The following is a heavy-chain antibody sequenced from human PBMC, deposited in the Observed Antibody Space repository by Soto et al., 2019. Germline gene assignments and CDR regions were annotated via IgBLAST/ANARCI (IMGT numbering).Heavy chain of an antibody. Sequence: ASVKVSCKASGYTFTSYYMHWVRQAPGQGLEWMGIINPSGGSTSYAQKFQGRVTMTRDTSTSTVYMELSSLRSEDTAVYYCASLYCTNGVCSPRYYGMDVWGQGTTVTVSS. D-gene: IGHD2-8*01. CDR1: GYTFTSYY. J-gene: IGHJ6*02. CDR2: INPSGGST. V-gene: IGHV1-46*01. CDR3: ASLYCTNGVCSPRYYGMDV.